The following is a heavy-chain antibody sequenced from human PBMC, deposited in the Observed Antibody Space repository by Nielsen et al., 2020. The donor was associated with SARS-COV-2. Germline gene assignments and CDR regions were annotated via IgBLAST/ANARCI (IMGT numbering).Heavy chain of an antibody. Sequence: GGSLRLSCAASGFTFSSYWMHWVRQAPGKGLVWVSRINSDGRTTTYADSVKGRFTISRDNAKNTLYLQMNSLRAEDTAVYYCARAKFYDSGVDPWGQGTLVTVSS. CDR2: INSDGRTT. V-gene: IGHV3-74*01. D-gene: IGHD5/OR15-5a*01. CDR3: ARAKFYDSGVDP. J-gene: IGHJ5*02. CDR1: GFTFSSYW.